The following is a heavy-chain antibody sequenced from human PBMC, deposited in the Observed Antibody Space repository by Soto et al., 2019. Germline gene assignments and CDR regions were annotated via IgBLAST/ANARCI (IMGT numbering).Heavy chain of an antibody. CDR1: GYTFTGYY. Sequence: ASVKVSCKASGYTFTGYYMHRVRQAPGQGLEWMGWINPNSGGTNYAQKFQGRVTMTRDTSISTAYMELSRLRSDDTAVYYCARGTSSWYPSPAFDYWGQGTLVTVSS. CDR2: INPNSGGT. D-gene: IGHD6-13*01. V-gene: IGHV1-2*02. J-gene: IGHJ4*02. CDR3: ARGTSSWYPSPAFDY.